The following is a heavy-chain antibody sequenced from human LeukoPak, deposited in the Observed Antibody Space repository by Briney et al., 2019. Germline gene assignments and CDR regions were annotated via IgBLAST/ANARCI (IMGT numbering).Heavy chain of an antibody. CDR2: ISAYNGDT. J-gene: IGHJ4*02. V-gene: IGHV1-18*01. D-gene: IGHD3-3*01. Sequence: ASVKVSCKASGGTFSSYAISWVRQAPGQGLEWMGWISAYNGDTNYAQKLQGRVTMTTDTSTSTAYMELRSLRSDDTAVYYCARDVTIFGVVIIKGRSFDYWGQGTLVTVSS. CDR1: GGTFSSYA. CDR3: ARDVTIFGVVIIKGRSFDY.